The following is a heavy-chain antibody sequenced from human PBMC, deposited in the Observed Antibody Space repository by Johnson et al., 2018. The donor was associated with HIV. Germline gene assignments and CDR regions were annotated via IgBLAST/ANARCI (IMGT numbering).Heavy chain of an antibody. CDR2: ISYDGSEK. CDR1: GFTFSSYA. D-gene: IGHD6-13*01. J-gene: IGHJ3*02. Sequence: QLVESGGGVVQPGRSLRLSCAASGFTFSSYAMHWVRQAPGKGLEWVAVISYDGSEKYFADSVKGRFTISRDSSKNTLYLQMNSLRAEDTAVYYCVKGIDSSSWYAFDIWGQGTMVTVSS. V-gene: IGHV3-30*04. CDR3: VKGIDSSSWYAFDI.